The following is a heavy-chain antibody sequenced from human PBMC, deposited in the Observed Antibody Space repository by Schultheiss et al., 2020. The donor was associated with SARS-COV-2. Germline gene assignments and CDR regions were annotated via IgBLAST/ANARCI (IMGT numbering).Heavy chain of an antibody. CDR2: IWHDGNNK. Sequence: GGSLRLSCAASGFPFNAYAMHWVRQAPGKGLEWVALIWHDGNNKYYADSLRGRFVVSRDNSKNTLYLQMNSLRAEDTAVYYCAKKGSSGWYGKYYFDYWGQGTLVTVSS. CDR1: GFPFNAYA. J-gene: IGHJ4*02. D-gene: IGHD6-19*01. CDR3: AKKGSSGWYGKYYFDY. V-gene: IGHV3-33*06.